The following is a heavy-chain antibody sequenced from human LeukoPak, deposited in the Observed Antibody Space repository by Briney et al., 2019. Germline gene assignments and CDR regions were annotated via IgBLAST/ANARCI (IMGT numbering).Heavy chain of an antibody. V-gene: IGHV3-23*01. D-gene: IGHD6-19*01. J-gene: IGHJ2*01. CDR2: ISGSGGST. CDR1: GFTFSSYA. Sequence: GGSLRLSCAASGFTFSSYAMSWVRQAPGKGLEWVSAISGSGGSTYYADSVKGRFTISRDNSKNTLYLQMNSLRAEDTAVYYCARVKEVAVADYWYFDLWGRGTLVTVSS. CDR3: ARVKEVAVADYWYFDL.